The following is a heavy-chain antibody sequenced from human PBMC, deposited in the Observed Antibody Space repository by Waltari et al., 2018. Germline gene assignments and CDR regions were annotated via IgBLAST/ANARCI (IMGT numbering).Heavy chain of an antibody. Sequence: VRQAPGKGLEWVSVIYSGGSTYYADSVKGRVTISRDNSKNTLYLQMNSLRAEDTAVYYCAREGGSYGMDVWGQGTTVTVSS. J-gene: IGHJ6*02. CDR3: AREGGSYGMDV. V-gene: IGHV3-53*01. CDR2: IYSGGST.